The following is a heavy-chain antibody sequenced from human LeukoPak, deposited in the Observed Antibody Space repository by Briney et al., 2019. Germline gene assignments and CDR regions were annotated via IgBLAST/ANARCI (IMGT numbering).Heavy chain of an antibody. D-gene: IGHD4-17*01. V-gene: IGHV3-53*01. CDR3: ARGPVTKFEI. J-gene: IGHJ3*02. CDR1: GFTVSNNY. CDR2: IYSTGTT. Sequence: GGSLRLSCAASGFTVSNNYMSWVRQAPGKGLEWVSVIYSTGTTYYADSVKGRFTISRDNSNNTLYLQMNSLRVEDAAVYYCARGPVTKFEIWGQGTILTVSS.